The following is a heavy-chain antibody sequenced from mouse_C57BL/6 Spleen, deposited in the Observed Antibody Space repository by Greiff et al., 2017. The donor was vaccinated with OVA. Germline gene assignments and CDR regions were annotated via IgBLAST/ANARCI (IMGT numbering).Heavy chain of an antibody. CDR1: GYTFTSYG. CDR3: SRCGGYFYY. J-gene: IGHJ2*01. V-gene: IGHV1-59*01. Sequence: VQLQQPGAELVRPGTSVKLSCKASGYTFTSYGMHWVKQRPGQGLEWIGVIDPSDSYTNYHQKFKGKATLPLDSSSSTAYMQLSSLTSESSAVYYCSRCGGYFYYWGQGTTLTVSS. CDR2: IDPSDSYT.